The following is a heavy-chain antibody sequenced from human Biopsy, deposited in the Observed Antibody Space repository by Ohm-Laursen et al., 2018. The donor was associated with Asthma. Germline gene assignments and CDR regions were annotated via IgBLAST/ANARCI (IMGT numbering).Heavy chain of an antibody. V-gene: IGHV4-39*01. CDR3: ARHWSGNGWEDVHNWFDP. CDR1: GASITTPNY. D-gene: IGHD6-19*01. Sequence: TLSLTCAVSGASITTPNYWAWIRQPPGRGLEWLDSVYYTGNTIYSSSLRSRLTMSVDSSRSQFSLRLSSVTAADRGVYYCARHWSGNGWEDVHNWFDPWGPGIGVTVSS. CDR2: VYYTGNT. J-gene: IGHJ5*02.